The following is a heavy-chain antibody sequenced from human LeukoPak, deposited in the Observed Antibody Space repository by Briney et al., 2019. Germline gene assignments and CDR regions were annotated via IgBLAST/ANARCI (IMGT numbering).Heavy chain of an antibody. D-gene: IGHD1-26*01. CDR3: ARIIVGTTLDH. CDR2: LYYTGNT. Sequence: SETLSLTCTASGGPVNRESYYWSWIRQPPGKGLALNGFLYYTGNTSDNPSLRSRVTISVDTSRNQFSLKLSSVTAADTAVYYCARIIVGTTLDHWGQGTLVTVSS. V-gene: IGHV4-61*01. J-gene: IGHJ4*02. CDR1: GGPVNRESYY.